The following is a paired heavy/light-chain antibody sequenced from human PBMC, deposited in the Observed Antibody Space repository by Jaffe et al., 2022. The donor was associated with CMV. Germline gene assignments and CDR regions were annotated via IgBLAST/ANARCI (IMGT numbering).Light chain of an antibody. CDR2: RNN. CDR1: SSNIGKNY. Sequence: QSVLTQPPSASGTPGQRVTISCSGSSSNIGKNYVYWYQQLPGTAPKLLIYRNNQRPSGVPDRFSGSNSGTSASLAISGLRSEDEADYYCAAWDDSLSGSWVFGGGTKLTVL. J-gene: IGLJ3*02. CDR3: AAWDDSLSGSWV. V-gene: IGLV1-47*01.
Heavy chain of an antibody. CDR3: VKDLLGRFDP. CDR1: GSSVSSYN. D-gene: IGHD3-16*01. V-gene: IGHV4-4*07. Sequence: QVQLQESGPGLVKPSETLSLICNVSGSSVSSYNWSWIRKSAGKGLEWIGRIYVSGTTNYNPSFTNRVTMSADTSKNQLSLKLSFVNDADTAVYYCVKDLLGRFDPWGQGTLVTVSS. J-gene: IGHJ5*02. CDR2: IYVSGTT.